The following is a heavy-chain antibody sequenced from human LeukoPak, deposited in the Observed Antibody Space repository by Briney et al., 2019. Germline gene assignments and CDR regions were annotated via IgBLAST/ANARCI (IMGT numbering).Heavy chain of an antibody. CDR3: ARGGLRFLEWLSPPGNWFDP. Sequence: PGGSLRLSCAASGFTFSSYWMHWVRQAPGKGLVWVSRINSDGSSTSYADSVKGRFTISRDNAKNTLYLQMNSLRAEDTAVYYCARGGLRFLEWLSPPGNWFDPWGQGPLVTVSS. CDR1: GFTFSSYW. CDR2: INSDGSST. V-gene: IGHV3-74*01. D-gene: IGHD3-3*01. J-gene: IGHJ5*02.